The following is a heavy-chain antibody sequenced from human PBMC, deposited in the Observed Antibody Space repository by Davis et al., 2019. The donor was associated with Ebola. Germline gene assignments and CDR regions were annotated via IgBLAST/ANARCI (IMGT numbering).Heavy chain of an antibody. CDR3: ARIEAYGAGNHFEY. D-gene: IGHD3-10*01. J-gene: IGHJ4*02. V-gene: IGHV3-23*01. Sequence: GESLKISCAASGFTFSSNAMSWVRQAPGKGLEWVSTFPGGGNTYYAESVKGRFTISRDTSTVYLQMNYLRVEDTAVYYCARIEAYGAGNHFEYWGQGTLVTISS. CDR1: GFTFSSNA. CDR2: FPGGGNT.